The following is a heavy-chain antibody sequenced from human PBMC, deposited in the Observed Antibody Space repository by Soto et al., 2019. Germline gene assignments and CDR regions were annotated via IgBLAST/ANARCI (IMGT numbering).Heavy chain of an antibody. D-gene: IGHD6-13*01. CDR3: ARRSSSWYFDY. V-gene: IGHV3-23*01. CDR2: ISGSGGST. J-gene: IGHJ4*02. CDR1: GFNFSSYA. Sequence: GGSLRLSCAASGFNFSSYAMSWVRQAPGKGLEWVSAISGSGGSTYYADSVKGRFTISRDNSKNTLNLQMNSLRAEDTAVYYCARRSSSWYFDYWGQGTLVTVSS.